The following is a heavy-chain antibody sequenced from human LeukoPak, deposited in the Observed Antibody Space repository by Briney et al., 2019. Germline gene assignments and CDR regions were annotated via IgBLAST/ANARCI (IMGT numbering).Heavy chain of an antibody. CDR2: IYHSGST. Sequence: SETLSLTCTVSGGSISSGGYYWSWIRQPPGKGLEWIGYIYHSGSTSYNPSLKSRVTISLDRSKKQFSLKLRSVTAADTAVYYCARVGGGSSSRTHNWFDPWGQGTLVTVSS. V-gene: IGHV4-30-2*01. CDR1: GGSISSGGYY. CDR3: ARVGGGSSSRTHNWFDP. D-gene: IGHD6-6*01. J-gene: IGHJ5*02.